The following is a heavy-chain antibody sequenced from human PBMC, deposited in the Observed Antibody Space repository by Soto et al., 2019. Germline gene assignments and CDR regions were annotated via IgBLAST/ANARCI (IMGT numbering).Heavy chain of an antibody. J-gene: IGHJ6*02. CDR2: IDPSDSYT. Sequence: PGESLKISCKGSGYSFTSYWISWVRQMPGKGLEWMGRIDPSDSYTNYSPSFQGHVTISADKSISTAYLQWSSLKASDTAMYYCARRMVNPTGYGDYYYYYGMDVWGQGTTVTVSS. D-gene: IGHD4-17*01. V-gene: IGHV5-10-1*01. CDR1: GYSFTSYW. CDR3: ARRMVNPTGYGDYYYYYGMDV.